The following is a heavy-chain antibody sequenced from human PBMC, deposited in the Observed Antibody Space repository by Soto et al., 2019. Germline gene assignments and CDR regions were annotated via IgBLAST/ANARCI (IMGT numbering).Heavy chain of an antibody. CDR3: AKDQQFTFPMDV. V-gene: IGHV3-23*01. J-gene: IGHJ6*02. CDR2: ISGSGGST. Sequence: PGGCLGLSCAASGFTVYIYAMSGVLQAPGKGLEWVSAISGSGGSTYYADSVKGRFTISRDNSKNTLYLQMNSLRAEDTAVYYCAKDQQFTFPMDVWGQGTTVTVSS. D-gene: IGHD6-13*01. CDR1: GFTVYIYA.